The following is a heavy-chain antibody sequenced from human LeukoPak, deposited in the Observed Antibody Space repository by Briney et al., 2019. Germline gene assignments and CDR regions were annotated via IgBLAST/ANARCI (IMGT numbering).Heavy chain of an antibody. CDR3: ATRATTERGYSYGLDY. CDR2: IHTSNNYI. J-gene: IGHJ4*02. CDR1: GFTFSSYS. D-gene: IGHD5-18*01. Sequence: GGSLRLSCAAAGFTFSSYSMNWVRQAPGKGLEWVSSIHTSNNYIYYANSLKGRFTISRDNTKISLYLNMNTLRDEDTAVYYCATRATTERGYSYGLDYWGQGTLVTVSS. V-gene: IGHV3-21*01.